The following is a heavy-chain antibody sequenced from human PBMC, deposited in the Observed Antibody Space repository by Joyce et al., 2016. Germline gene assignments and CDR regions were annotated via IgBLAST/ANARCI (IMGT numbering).Heavy chain of an antibody. D-gene: IGHD5/OR15-5a*01. V-gene: IGHV1-18*04. CDR2: IEIYTDNT. CDR3: ASRPVYRYGLDV. Sequence: QVQLVQSGPEMKKPGASVKISCKASGYSLPNYVINWVRQAPGQGPEWMGRIEIYTDNTNFAQKFQGRVTMTTDTSTSTTYMELRSLRSADTAIYYCASRPVYRYGLDVWGQGTPVAVSS. J-gene: IGHJ6*02. CDR1: GYSLPNYV.